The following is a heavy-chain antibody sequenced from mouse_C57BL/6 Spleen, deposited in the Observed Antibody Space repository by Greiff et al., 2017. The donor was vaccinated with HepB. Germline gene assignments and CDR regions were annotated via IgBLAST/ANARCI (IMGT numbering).Heavy chain of an antibody. CDR1: GFTFTDYY. D-gene: IGHD1-1*01. CDR2: IRNKANGYTT. V-gene: IGHV7-3*01. Sequence: EVKLVESGGGLVQPGGSLSLSCAASGFTFTDYYMSWVRQPPGKALEWLGFIRNKANGYTTEYSASVKGRFTISRDNSQSILYLQMNALRAEDSATYYGARFRYYGSSPLDYWGQGTTLTVSS. CDR3: ARFRYYGSSPLDY. J-gene: IGHJ2*01.